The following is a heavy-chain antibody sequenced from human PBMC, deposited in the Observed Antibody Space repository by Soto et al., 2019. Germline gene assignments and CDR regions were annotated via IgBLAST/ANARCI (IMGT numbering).Heavy chain of an antibody. V-gene: IGHV4-39*07. J-gene: IGHJ6*02. Sequence: PSETLSLTCTVSGGSISSSSYYWGWIRQPPGKGLEWIGSIYYSGSTYYNPSLRSRVTMSVDTSKSQFSLRLDSVTAADTALYFCAKNTIMPNYYYYYVMDVWGQGTTVTVSS. CDR3: AKNTIMPNYYYYYVMDV. CDR1: GGSISSSSYY. CDR2: IYYSGST. D-gene: IGHD3-10*01.